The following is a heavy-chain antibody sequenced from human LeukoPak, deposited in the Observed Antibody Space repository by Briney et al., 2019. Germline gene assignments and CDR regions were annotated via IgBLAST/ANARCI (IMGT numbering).Heavy chain of an antibody. Sequence: SETLSLTCGVSGGSLSFYYWSWIRQSPGKGLEWIAEISQNGDSNYNMSLKSRVTISLDKSKNQVSLKLNSVTAADTAVYYCARDGGPYCGGDCYSDYWGQGTLVTVSS. J-gene: IGHJ4*02. CDR1: GGSLSFYY. V-gene: IGHV4-34*01. D-gene: IGHD2-21*02. CDR3: ARDGGPYCGGDCYSDY. CDR2: ISQNGDS.